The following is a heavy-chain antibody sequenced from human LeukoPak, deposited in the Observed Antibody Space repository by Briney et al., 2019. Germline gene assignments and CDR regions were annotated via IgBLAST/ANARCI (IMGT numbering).Heavy chain of an antibody. Sequence: GGTLRLSCAASGFTFSSYGMSWVRQAPGKGLEWVSAISGSGGSTNYADSVKGRFTISSDNSRNTLYLQMNSLSTEDTAVYYCARAEQWLAFDSWGQGTLVTVSS. D-gene: IGHD1/OR15-1a*01. J-gene: IGHJ4*02. CDR2: ISGSGGST. CDR1: GFTFSSYG. V-gene: IGHV3-23*01. CDR3: ARAEQWLAFDS.